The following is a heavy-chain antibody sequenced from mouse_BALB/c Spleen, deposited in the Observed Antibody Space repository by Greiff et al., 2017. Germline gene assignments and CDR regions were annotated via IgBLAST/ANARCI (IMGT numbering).Heavy chain of an antibody. CDR2: IDPANGNT. D-gene: IGHD4-1*01. CDR1: GFNIKDTY. J-gene: IGHJ2*01. Sequence: EVKLMESGAELVKPGASVKLSCTASGFNIKDTYMHWVKQRPEQGLEWIGRIDPANGNTKYDPKFQGKATITADTSSNTAYLQLSSLTSEDTAVYYCARKNWDTLDYWGQGTTLTVSS. V-gene: IGHV14-3*02. CDR3: ARKNWDTLDY.